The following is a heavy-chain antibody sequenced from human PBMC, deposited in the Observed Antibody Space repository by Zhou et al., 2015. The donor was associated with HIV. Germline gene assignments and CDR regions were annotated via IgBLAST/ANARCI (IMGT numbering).Heavy chain of an antibody. CDR1: GYTLTSYS. J-gene: IGHJ5*02. D-gene: IGHD1-14*01. V-gene: IGHV1-18*01. CDR2: INPNTGTT. Sequence: QVQLVQSGAEVKKPGASVKVSCKASGYTLTSYSISWVRQAPGQGLEWMGWINPNTGTTKYAQKFQGRVTMTRVTSINTAYMELSSLRSDDTAVYYCARIGGRYEINPWGQGTLVTISS. CDR3: ARIGGRYEINP.